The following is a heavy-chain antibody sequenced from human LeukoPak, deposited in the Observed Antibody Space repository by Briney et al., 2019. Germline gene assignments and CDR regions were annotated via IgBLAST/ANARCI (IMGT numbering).Heavy chain of an antibody. CDR1: GFTFSSYA. Sequence: GGSLRLSCAASGFTFSSYAMHWVRQAPGKGLEYVSAISSNGGSTYYANSVKGRFTISRDNSKNTVDLHMGSLREEDMAVYYCARKVLGYSYGYFDYWGQGTLVTVSS. D-gene: IGHD5-18*01. J-gene: IGHJ4*02. CDR3: ARKVLGYSYGYFDY. CDR2: ISSNGGST. V-gene: IGHV3-64*01.